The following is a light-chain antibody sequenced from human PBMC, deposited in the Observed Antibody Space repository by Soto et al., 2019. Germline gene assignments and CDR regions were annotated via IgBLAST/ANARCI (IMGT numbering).Light chain of an antibody. Sequence: EIVLTQSPATLSLSPGERATLSCRASQSVSSYLAWYRQKPGQAPRLLIYDASNRATGIPARFSGSGSGTDLTLTISSLEPEDFAVYYCQQRSSWPITFGQGTRLEIK. V-gene: IGKV3-11*01. CDR3: QQRSSWPIT. J-gene: IGKJ5*01. CDR2: DAS. CDR1: QSVSSY.